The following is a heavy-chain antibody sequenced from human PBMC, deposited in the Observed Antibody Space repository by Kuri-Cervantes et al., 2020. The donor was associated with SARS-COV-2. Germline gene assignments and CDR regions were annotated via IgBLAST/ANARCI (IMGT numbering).Heavy chain of an antibody. D-gene: IGHD1-7*01. J-gene: IGHJ3*02. Sequence: GGSLRLSCAASGFTFSSYAMHWVRQAPGKGLEWVAVISYDGSNKYYADSVKGRFTISRDNSKNTLYLQMNSLRAEDTAVYYCARLTGTTSSGAFDIWGQGTMVTVSS. V-gene: IGHV3-30-3*01. CDR1: GFTFSSYA. CDR2: ISYDGSNK. CDR3: ARLTGTTSSGAFDI.